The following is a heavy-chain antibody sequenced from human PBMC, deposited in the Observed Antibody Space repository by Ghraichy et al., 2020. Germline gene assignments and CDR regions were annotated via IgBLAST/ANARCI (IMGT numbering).Heavy chain of an antibody. CDR2: INHSGST. V-gene: IGHV4-34*01. CDR3: ARGPTWSGYYDSSGYYYGY. Sequence: SQTLSLTCAVYGGSFSGYYWSWIRQPPGKGLEWIGEINHSGSTNYNPSLKSPGTISVDTSKNQFSLKLGSVTAADTAVYYCARGPTWSGYYDSSGYYYGYWVHGTLVTVSS. D-gene: IGHD3-22*01. J-gene: IGHJ4*01. CDR1: GGSFSGYY.